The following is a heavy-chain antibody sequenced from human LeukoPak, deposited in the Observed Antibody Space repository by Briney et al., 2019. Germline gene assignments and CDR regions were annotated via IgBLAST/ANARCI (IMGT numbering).Heavy chain of an antibody. D-gene: IGHD3-10*01. J-gene: IGHJ6*02. CDR2: IYCSGST. V-gene: IGHV4-59*01. CDR1: GGSISSYY. Sequence: SETLSLTCTVSGGSISSYYWSWLRQPPGKGLEWIGYIYCSGSTNYNPSLKSRVTISVDTSKNQFSLKLSSVTAADTAVYYCARDHRGYYGSGVAHLKESNYYYYYGMDVWGQGTTVTVSS. CDR3: ARDHRGYYGSGVAHLKESNYYYYYGMDV.